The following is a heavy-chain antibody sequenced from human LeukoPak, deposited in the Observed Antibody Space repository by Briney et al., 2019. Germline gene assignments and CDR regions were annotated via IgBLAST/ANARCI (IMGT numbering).Heavy chain of an antibody. D-gene: IGHD1-7*01. CDR2: ISSSSSTI. J-gene: IGHJ6*02. CDR1: GFTFSSYS. Sequence: GGSLRLSCAASGFTFSSYSMNWVRQAPGKGLEWVSYISSSSSTIYYADSVKGRFTVSRDNAKNSLDLQMNTLRAKDTAVYYCARRKLTYYYGMDVWGQGTTVTVSS. CDR3: ARRKLTYYYGMDV. V-gene: IGHV3-48*04.